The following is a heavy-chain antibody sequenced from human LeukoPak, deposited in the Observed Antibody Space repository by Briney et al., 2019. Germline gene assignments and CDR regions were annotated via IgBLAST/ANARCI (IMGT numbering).Heavy chain of an antibody. CDR3: ATLDYYDANHFDY. V-gene: IGHV3-21*01. D-gene: IGHD3-22*01. J-gene: IGHJ4*02. Sequence: PGGSLRLSCAASEFTFSSYSMNWVRQAPGKGLEWVSSISSSSSYIYYADSVKGRFTISRDNAENSLYLQMNSLRAEDTAVYYCATLDYYDANHFDYWGQGTLVTVSS. CDR2: ISSSSSYI. CDR1: EFTFSSYS.